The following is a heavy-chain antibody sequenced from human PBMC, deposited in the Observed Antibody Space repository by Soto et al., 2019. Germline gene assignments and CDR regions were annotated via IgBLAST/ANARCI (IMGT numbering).Heavy chain of an antibody. D-gene: IGHD2-8*01. V-gene: IGHV3-23*01. Sequence: GGSLRLSCAASGFTFSSYAMSWVRQAPGKGLEWVSAISGSGGSTYYADSVKGRFTISRDNSKNTLYLQMNSLRAEDTAVYYCAKLGDGMVYAIPLRIKKVAAAGTFDYWGQGTLVTVSS. CDR1: GFTFSSYA. J-gene: IGHJ4*02. CDR2: ISGSGGST. CDR3: AKLGDGMVYAIPLRIKKVAAAGTFDY.